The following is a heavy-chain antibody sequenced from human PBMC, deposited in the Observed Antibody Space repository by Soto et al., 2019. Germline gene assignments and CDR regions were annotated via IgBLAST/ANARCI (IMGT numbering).Heavy chain of an antibody. V-gene: IGHV5-51*01. J-gene: IGHJ4*02. CDR1: GYSFTSYW. CDR2: IYLGDSDT. D-gene: IGHD2-2*02. Sequence: EALQISCKGSGYSFTSYWIGWVRQMPGKGLGWMGIIYLGDSDTRYSPSFQGRVTISADKSISTAYLQWSSLKASDTAMYYCARQTYCSSTSCYTVDSWGQGTLVTVSS. CDR3: ARQTYCSSTSCYTVDS.